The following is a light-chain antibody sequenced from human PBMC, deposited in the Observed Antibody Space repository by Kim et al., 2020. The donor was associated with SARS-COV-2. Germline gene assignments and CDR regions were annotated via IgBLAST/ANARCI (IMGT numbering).Light chain of an antibody. J-gene: IGLJ1*01. Sequence: VPTSCTGSSPSSGAGYDVHWYQQLPGTAPKLLIYGNSNRPSGVPDRFSGSKSGTSASLAITGLQAEDEADYYCQSYDSSLSGYVFGTGTKVTVL. CDR2: GNS. V-gene: IGLV1-40*01. CDR1: SPSSGAGYD. CDR3: QSYDSSLSGYV.